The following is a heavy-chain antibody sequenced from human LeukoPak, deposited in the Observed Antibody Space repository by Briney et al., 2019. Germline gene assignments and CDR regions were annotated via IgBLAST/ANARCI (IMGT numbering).Heavy chain of an antibody. CDR1: AGSISSSY. Sequence: KPSETLSLTCTVSAGSISSSYWSWIRQPPGKGLEWIGYIYYSGSTNYNPSLKSRVTISVDTSKNQFSLKLTSVTAADTAVYYCTRGDSFDYWGQGTLVTVSS. J-gene: IGHJ4*02. CDR2: IYYSGST. CDR3: TRGDSFDY. V-gene: IGHV4-59*01.